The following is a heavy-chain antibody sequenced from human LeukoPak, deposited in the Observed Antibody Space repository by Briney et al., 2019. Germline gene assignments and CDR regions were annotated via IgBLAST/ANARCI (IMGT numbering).Heavy chain of an antibody. CDR2: IYYSGST. D-gene: IGHD3-3*01. CDR1: GGSISSYY. J-gene: IGHJ4*02. V-gene: IGHV4-59*01. Sequence: SETLSLTCTVSGGSISSYYWSWIRQPPGKGLEWIGYIYYSGSTNYNPSLKSRVTISVDTSKNQFSLKLSSVTAADTAVYYCARVTHYDFWSGSVDYWGQGTLVTVSS. CDR3: ARVTHYDFWSGSVDY.